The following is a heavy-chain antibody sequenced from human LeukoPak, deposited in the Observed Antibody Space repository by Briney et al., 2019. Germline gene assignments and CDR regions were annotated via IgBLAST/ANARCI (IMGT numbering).Heavy chain of an antibody. CDR2: ISASGGST. Sequence: PSETLSLTCAVSGGSISSSNWWSWVRQPPGKGLEWVSGISASGGSTYYADSVRGRFTISRDNSKNTLYVQMNSLRDEDTAVYYCAKDQRWESPHYLDSWGQGTLVTVSS. J-gene: IGHJ4*02. V-gene: IGHV3-23*01. CDR1: GGSISSSN. CDR3: AKDQRWESPHYLDS. D-gene: IGHD1-26*01.